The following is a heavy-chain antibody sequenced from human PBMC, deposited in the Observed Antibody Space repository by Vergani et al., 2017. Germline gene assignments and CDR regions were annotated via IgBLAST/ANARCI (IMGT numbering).Heavy chain of an antibody. CDR1: GFTFSEYH. J-gene: IGHJ4*02. D-gene: IGHD6-19*01. CDR2: IVIRATTT. Sequence: QVQLVESGGGLVKPGGSLRLSCAGSGFTFSEYHMTWIRQAPGKGLEWISYIVIRATTTSYADSVKGRFTISRDDAKNSLYLQMNNLRAEDTAVYYCAKEFWGSSGWYRGPFDYWGQGTLVTVSS. CDR3: AKEFWGSSGWYRGPFDY. V-gene: IGHV3-11*01.